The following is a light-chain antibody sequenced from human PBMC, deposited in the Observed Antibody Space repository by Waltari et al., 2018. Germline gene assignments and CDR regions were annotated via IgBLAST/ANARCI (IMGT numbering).Light chain of an antibody. CDR3: QQYPRT. CDR1: QSISSW. Sequence: DIQMTQSPSTLSASVGDRVTITCRASQSISSWLAWYQQKPGKAPKLLIYKASSLESGVPSRFSGSGSGTEFNLTISSLQPDDFATYYCQQYPRTFGQGTKVEIK. J-gene: IGKJ1*01. V-gene: IGKV1-5*03. CDR2: KAS.